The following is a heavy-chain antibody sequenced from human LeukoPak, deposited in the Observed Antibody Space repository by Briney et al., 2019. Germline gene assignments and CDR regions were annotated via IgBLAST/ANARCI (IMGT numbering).Heavy chain of an antibody. J-gene: IGHJ5*01. CDR3: AKHPYGDYARWFDP. CDR1: GFTFSNFG. CDR2: IRYDASNK. D-gene: IGHD4-17*01. V-gene: IGHV3-30*02. Sequence: PGGSLRLSCAASGFTFSNFGMHWVRQAPGKGLEWVAFIRYDASNKYYADSVKGRFTISRDNSKNTLYLQMNSLRAEDTAVYYCAKHPYGDYARWFDPWGQGTLVTVSS.